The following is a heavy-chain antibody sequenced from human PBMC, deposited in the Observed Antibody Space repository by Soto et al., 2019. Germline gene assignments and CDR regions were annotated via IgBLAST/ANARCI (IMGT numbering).Heavy chain of an antibody. CDR2: IIPIFGTA. V-gene: IGHV1-69*13. CDR1: GGTFSSYA. J-gene: IGHJ6*02. D-gene: IGHD6-13*01. CDR3: ARVVAAAGTYYGMDV. Sequence: ASVKVSCKASGGTFSSYAISWVRQAPGQGLEWMGGIIPIFGTANYAQKFQGRVTITADESTSTAYMELSSLRSEDTAVYYCARVVAAAGTYYGMDVWGQGTTVTVS.